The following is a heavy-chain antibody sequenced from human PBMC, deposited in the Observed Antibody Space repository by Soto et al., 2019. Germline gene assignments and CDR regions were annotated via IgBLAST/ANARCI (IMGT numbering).Heavy chain of an antibody. Sequence: GGSLRLSCAASGFTFSSYWMHWVRQAPGKGLVWVSRINSDGSSTSYADSVKGRFTISRDNAKNTLYLQMNSLRAEDTAVYYCARVGVDIVLMVYAYDAFDIWGQGTMVTVSS. CDR2: INSDGSST. CDR1: GFTFSSYW. J-gene: IGHJ3*02. CDR3: ARVGVDIVLMVYAYDAFDI. D-gene: IGHD2-8*01. V-gene: IGHV3-74*01.